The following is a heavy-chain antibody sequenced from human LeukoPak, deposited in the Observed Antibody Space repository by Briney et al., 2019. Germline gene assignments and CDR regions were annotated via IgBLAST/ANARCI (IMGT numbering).Heavy chain of an antibody. D-gene: IGHD1-20*01. J-gene: IGHJ6*02. CDR3: ARDFTNNWNDIHYYGMDV. Sequence: ASVKVSCKASGGTFISYAISWVRQAPGQGLEWMGWINTNTGNPTYAQGFTGRFVFSLDTSVSTAYLQISSLKAEDTAVYYCARDFTNNWNDIHYYGMDVWGQGTTVTVSS. V-gene: IGHV7-4-1*02. CDR1: GGTFISYA. CDR2: INTNTGNP.